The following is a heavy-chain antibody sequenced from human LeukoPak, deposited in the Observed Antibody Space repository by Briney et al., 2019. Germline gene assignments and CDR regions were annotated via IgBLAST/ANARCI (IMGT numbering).Heavy chain of an antibody. CDR1: GGTFSSYG. V-gene: IGHV1-69*04. CDR2: IIPIHGIP. D-gene: IGHD3-3*01. Sequence: SVKVSCKASGGTFSSYGISWVRQAPGQGLEWMGRIIPIHGIPNYAQKFQGRVTITADKSTSTAYMELSSLRSEDTAVYYCAKGDYDFWSGYQYYFDYWGQGTLVTVSS. CDR3: AKGDYDFWSGYQYYFDY. J-gene: IGHJ4*02.